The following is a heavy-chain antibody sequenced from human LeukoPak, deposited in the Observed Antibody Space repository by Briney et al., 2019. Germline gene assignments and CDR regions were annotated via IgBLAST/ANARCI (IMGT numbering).Heavy chain of an antibody. V-gene: IGHV3-21*01. CDR1: GFTFSSYS. CDR2: INSSSSYI. J-gene: IGHJ4*02. CDR3: ARGYYDYVWGSYRPFDY. Sequence: PGGSLRLSCAASGFTFSSYSMNWVRQAPGKGLEWVSSINSSSSYIYYADSVKGRFTISRDNAKNSLSLQMNSLRAEDTAVYYCARGYYDYVWGSYRPFDYWGQGTLVTVSS. D-gene: IGHD3-16*01.